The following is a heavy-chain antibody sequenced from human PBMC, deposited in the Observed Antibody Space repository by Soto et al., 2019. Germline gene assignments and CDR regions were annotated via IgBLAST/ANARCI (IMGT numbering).Heavy chain of an antibody. J-gene: IGHJ2*01. CDR1: GFNFRKFA. CDR3: AKDQDNTDYYWIFDR. V-gene: IGHV3-23*04. D-gene: IGHD4-17*01. CDR2: MSERSGPP. Sequence: ELQLVESGGGLVQPGGSLRLSCAASGFNFRKFAMNWVRQAPGKGLEWVSGMSERSGPPLYADSVKGRFTISRDNSKSTLYVEMNNLRPEDTAVYYCAKDQDNTDYYWIFDRWGRGTPVTVSS.